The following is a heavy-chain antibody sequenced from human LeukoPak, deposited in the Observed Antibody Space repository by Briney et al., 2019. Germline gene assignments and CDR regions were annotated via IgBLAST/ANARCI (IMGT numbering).Heavy chain of an antibody. CDR3: ARELGD. CDR2: IYGAGAGIT. V-gene: IGHV3-53*01. Sequence: GGSLRLSCTTSGFTVNNNYMSWVRQAPGKGLEWVSVIYGAGAGITYYIDSVKGRFTISRDNSRNTVYLQMHSLRAEDTAVYYCARELGDWGQGTLVTVSS. J-gene: IGHJ4*02. CDR1: GFTVNNNY.